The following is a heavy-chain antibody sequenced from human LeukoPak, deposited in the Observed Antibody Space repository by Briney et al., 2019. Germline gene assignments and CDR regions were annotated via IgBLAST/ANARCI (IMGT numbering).Heavy chain of an antibody. CDR3: ARAKQQRRVSGYFDY. CDR2: INHSGST. D-gene: IGHD6-13*01. J-gene: IGHJ4*02. V-gene: IGHV4-34*01. Sequence: SETLSLTCAVYGGSFSGYYWSWIRQPPGKGLEWIGEINHSGSTNYNPSLKSRVTISVDTSKNQFSLKLSSVTAADTAVYYCARAKQQRRVSGYFDYWGQGTLVTVSS. CDR1: GGSFSGYY.